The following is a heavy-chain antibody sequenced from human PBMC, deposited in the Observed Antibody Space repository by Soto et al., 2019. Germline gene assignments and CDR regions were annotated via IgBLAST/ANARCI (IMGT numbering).Heavy chain of an antibody. J-gene: IGHJ1*01. D-gene: IGHD3-9*01. CDR2: IYSGGST. CDR1: GFTVSSNY. V-gene: IGHV3-53*01. CDR3: ARDRVETGYPEYFQH. Sequence: EVQLVESGGGLIRPGGSLRLSCAASGFTVSSNYMSWVRQAPGKGLEWVSVIYSGGSTYYADSVKGRFTISRDNSKNTLYLQMNSLRAEDTAVYYCARDRVETGYPEYFQHWRQGTLVTVSS.